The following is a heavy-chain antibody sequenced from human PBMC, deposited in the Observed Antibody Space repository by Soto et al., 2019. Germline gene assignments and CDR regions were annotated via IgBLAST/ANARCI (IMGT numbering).Heavy chain of an antibody. CDR2: IYYSGST. CDR3: SREGYSSSWYAGGAFDI. D-gene: IGHD6-13*01. CDR1: GGSISSYY. V-gene: IGHV4-59*01. J-gene: IGHJ3*02. Sequence: QVQLQESGPGLVKPSETLSLTCTVSGGSISSYYWSWIRQPPGKGLEWIGYIYYSGSTNYNPSLKGPVTISVDTSKIQFSLKLSSVTAADTAVYYCSREGYSSSWYAGGAFDIWGQGTMVTVSS.